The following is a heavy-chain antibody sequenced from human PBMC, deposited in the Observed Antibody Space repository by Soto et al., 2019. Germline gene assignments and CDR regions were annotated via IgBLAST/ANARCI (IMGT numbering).Heavy chain of an antibody. J-gene: IGHJ6*02. CDR2: IWYDGSNK. CDR1: GFTFSSYG. Sequence: QVQLVESGGGVVQPGRSLRLSCAASGFTFSSYGMRWVRQAPGKGLEWVAVIWYDGSNKYYADSVKGRFTISRDNSKNTLYLQMNSLRAEDTAVYYCARERGRRYKPHYYYYGMDVWGQGTTVTVSS. V-gene: IGHV3-33*01. D-gene: IGHD1-1*01. CDR3: ARERGRRYKPHYYYYGMDV.